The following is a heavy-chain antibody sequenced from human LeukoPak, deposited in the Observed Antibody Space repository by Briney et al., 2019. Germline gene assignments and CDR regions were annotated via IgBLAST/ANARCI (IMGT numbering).Heavy chain of an antibody. CDR1: GGSISPYY. CDR2: IYYSGST. D-gene: IGHD3-22*01. Sequence: PSETLSLTCSVSGGSISPYYWSWIRQPPGKGLEWIGYIYYSGSTNYNPSLKSRVTISVDTSKNQFSLKLSSVTAADTAVYYCARDAYYYDSSGYGFDYWGQGTLVTVSS. V-gene: IGHV4-59*01. CDR3: ARDAYYYDSSGYGFDY. J-gene: IGHJ4*02.